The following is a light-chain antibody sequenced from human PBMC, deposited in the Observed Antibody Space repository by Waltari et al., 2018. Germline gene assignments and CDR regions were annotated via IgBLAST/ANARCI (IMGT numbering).Light chain of an antibody. CDR3: QVWDSTTVV. CDR2: SVT. Sequence: SYELTQPLSVSVALGQTARITCGENNIGSKNVQWYLQKPGQAPVIVIYSVTTRPSGIPERFSGSNSGNTATLTISRAQAGDEADYYCQVWDSTTVVFGGVTKLTVL. CDR1: NIGSKN. J-gene: IGLJ2*01. V-gene: IGLV3-9*01.